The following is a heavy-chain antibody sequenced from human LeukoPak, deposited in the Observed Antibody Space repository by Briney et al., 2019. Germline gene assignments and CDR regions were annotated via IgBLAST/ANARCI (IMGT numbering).Heavy chain of an antibody. V-gene: IGHV3-7*01. CDR1: GFTFSSYW. Sequence: GGSLRLSCAASGFTFSSYWMSWVRQAPGKGLDWVANIKQDGSEKYYVDSVKGRFTISRDNAKNSLYLQMNSLRAEDTAVYYCAREGRGYYDSSGYDYYYYYGMDVWGQGTTVTVSS. CDR3: AREGRGYYDSSGYDYYYYYGMDV. D-gene: IGHD3-22*01. CDR2: IKQDGSEK. J-gene: IGHJ6*02.